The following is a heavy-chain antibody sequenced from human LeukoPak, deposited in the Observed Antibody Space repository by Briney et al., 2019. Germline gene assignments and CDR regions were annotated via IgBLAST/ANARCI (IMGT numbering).Heavy chain of an antibody. D-gene: IGHD3-10*01. CDR3: AKGSYYASGSSLFDY. V-gene: IGHV3-9*01. Sequence: GGSLRLSCAASGFTFSSYAMSWVRQAPGKGLEWVSGISWNSDSIDYADSVKGRFTISRDNAKKSLSLQMNSLRAEDTAFYYCAKGSYYASGSSLFDYWGQGTLVTVSS. J-gene: IGHJ4*02. CDR2: ISWNSDSI. CDR1: GFTFSSYA.